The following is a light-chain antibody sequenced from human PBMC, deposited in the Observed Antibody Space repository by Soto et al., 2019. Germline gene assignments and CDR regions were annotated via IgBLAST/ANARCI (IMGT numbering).Light chain of an antibody. CDR1: QSVSND. J-gene: IGKJ3*01. V-gene: IGKV3D-15*01. CDR2: EAP. CDR3: HQYGTDPLT. Sequence: EIVLTQSPATLSVSPGERATLSCRASQSVSNDLAWYQQKPGQAPRLFIYEAPNRTTGIPARFSGSGSGTEFTLTISRLEPEDFSVYYCHQYGTDPLTFGPGTKVDVK.